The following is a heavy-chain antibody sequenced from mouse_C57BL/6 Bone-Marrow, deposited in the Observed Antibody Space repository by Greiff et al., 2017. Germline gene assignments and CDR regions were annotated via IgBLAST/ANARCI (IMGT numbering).Heavy chain of an antibody. CDR1: GFTFSSYG. D-gene: IGHD1-3*01. CDR3: ARHSGNYDV. V-gene: IGHV5-6*01. J-gene: IGHJ1*03. CDR2: ISSGGSYT. Sequence: VKVVESGGDLVKPGGSLKLSCAASGFTFSSYGMSWVRQTPDKRLEWVATISSGGSYTYYPDSVKGRFTISRDNAKNTLYLQMSSLKSEDTAMYYSARHSGNYDVWGTGTTVTVSS.